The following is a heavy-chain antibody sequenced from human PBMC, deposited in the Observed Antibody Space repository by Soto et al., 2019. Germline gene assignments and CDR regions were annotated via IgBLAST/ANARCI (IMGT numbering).Heavy chain of an antibody. V-gene: IGHV5-51*01. D-gene: IGHD6-19*01. CDR2: IYPGDSDT. CDR3: ARSQRRPSGWYSWFGFDP. CDR1: GYSFTSYW. Sequence: GESLKISCKGSGYSFTSYWIGWVRQMPGKGLEWMGIIYPGDSDTRYSPSFQGQVTISADKSISTAYLQWSSLKASDTAMYYCARSQRRPSGWYSWFGFDPWGQGTLVTVSS. J-gene: IGHJ5*02.